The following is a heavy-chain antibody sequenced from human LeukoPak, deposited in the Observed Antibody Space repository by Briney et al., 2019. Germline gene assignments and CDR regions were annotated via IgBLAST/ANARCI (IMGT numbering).Heavy chain of an antibody. Sequence: GGSLRLSCAASGFTFSDYYMSWIRQAPETGLEWLSYTSPSGGTIYYTDSVKGRFTMSRDNAQNALYLEMNSLKTEDTAVYYCTTDPFGNDFDYWGQGTLVTVSS. J-gene: IGHJ4*02. D-gene: IGHD3-3*01. CDR3: TTDPFGNDFDY. V-gene: IGHV3-11*01. CDR2: TSPSGGTI. CDR1: GFTFSDYY.